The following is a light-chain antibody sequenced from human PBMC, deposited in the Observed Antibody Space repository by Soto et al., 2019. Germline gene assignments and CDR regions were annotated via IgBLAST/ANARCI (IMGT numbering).Light chain of an antibody. CDR2: GAS. J-gene: IGKJ1*01. V-gene: IGKV3-15*01. Sequence: EIVMTQSPATLSVSPGERATLSCRASQSVSTNLAWYQQKPGQAPRLLIYGASTRPTGIPARFSGSGSGTEFTLTISRLQSDDFAVYYCPQYTNWPPWTFGQGTKVDIK. CDR3: PQYTNWPPWT. CDR1: QSVSTN.